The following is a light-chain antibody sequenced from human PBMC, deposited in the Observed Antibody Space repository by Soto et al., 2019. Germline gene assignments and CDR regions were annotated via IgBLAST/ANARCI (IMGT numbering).Light chain of an antibody. J-gene: IGKJ1*01. V-gene: IGKV1-27*01. CDR2: SAS. CDR1: QGINNY. Sequence: DTQMTQSPTSLSASVGDSVTITCRASQGINNYLAWYQQKPGKVPVLLIYSASTLKAGIPSRFSGSGAGTDFTLTISSLQLEDFATYYCQKYDSAPRTFGQGTKV. CDR3: QKYDSAPRT.